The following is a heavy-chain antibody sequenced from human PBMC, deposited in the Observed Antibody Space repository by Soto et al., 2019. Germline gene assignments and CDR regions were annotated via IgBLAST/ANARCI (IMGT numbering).Heavy chain of an antibody. CDR1: GGSFSGYY. V-gene: IGHV4-34*01. D-gene: IGHD2-15*01. CDR3: ARGCPPQVVVAPPAYYYGMDV. CDR2: INYSGTT. J-gene: IGHJ6*02. Sequence: QVQLQQWGAGLLKPSETLSLTCAVYGGSFSGYYWSWIRQPPGKGLEWIGEINYSGTTSYNPSLKGRVTISVDTSKHQLSLKLNSVPAADTAVYYCARGCPPQVVVAPPAYYYGMDVWGQGTTVTVSS.